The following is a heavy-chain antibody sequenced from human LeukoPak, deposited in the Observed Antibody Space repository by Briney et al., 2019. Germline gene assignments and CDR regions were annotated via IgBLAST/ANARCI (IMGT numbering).Heavy chain of an antibody. CDR3: ARAPRGATLA. D-gene: IGHD1-26*01. Sequence: GGSLRLSCAASGFTVSSNHMSWVRQAPGKGLEWVSVIYSGGSTYYADSVKGRFTISRDNSKNTLYLQMNSLRAEDTAVYYCARAPRGATLAWGQGTLVTVSS. J-gene: IGHJ5*02. CDR2: IYSGGST. CDR1: GFTVSSNH. V-gene: IGHV3-53*01.